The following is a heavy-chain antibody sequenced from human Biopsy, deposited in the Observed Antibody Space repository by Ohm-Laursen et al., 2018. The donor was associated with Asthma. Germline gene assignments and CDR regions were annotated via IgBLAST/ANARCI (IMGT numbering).Heavy chain of an antibody. V-gene: IGHV4-30-4*01. Sequence: TLSLTCTVSGDSISSIDYCWSWIRQPPGRGLEWIGYIYNSGTTYYNPSLKSRITISKDTSKNQFSLKLSSVTAADTAVYYCARSYYDSSPYYYYGMDVWGQGTTVTVSS. D-gene: IGHD3-22*01. J-gene: IGHJ6*02. CDR3: ARSYYDSSPYYYYGMDV. CDR2: IYNSGTT. CDR1: GDSISSIDYC.